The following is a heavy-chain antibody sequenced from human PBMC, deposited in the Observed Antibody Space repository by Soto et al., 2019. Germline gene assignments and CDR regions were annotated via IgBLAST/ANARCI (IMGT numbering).Heavy chain of an antibody. CDR2: ISYDGSNK. CDR1: GFTFSSYA. Sequence: GSLRLSCAASGFTFSSYAMHWVRQAPGKGLEWVAVISYDGSNKYYAVSVKGRFTIARDNSKNTLYLQMNSLRAEDTAVYYCARVSGYAFRSADYCGQGTLVTVSS. V-gene: IGHV3-30-3*01. D-gene: IGHD3-3*01. J-gene: IGHJ4*02. CDR3: ARVSGYAFRSADY.